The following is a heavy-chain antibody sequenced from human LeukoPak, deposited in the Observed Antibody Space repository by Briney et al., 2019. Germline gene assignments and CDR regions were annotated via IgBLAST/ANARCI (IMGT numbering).Heavy chain of an antibody. Sequence: PGGSLRLSCAASGFTFSSYAMSWVRQGPGKGLEWVSAISGSGGSTYYADSVKGRFTISRDNSKNTLYLQMNSLRAEDTAVYYSAKGDIVVVPAARGLRYDWGQGTLVTVSS. J-gene: IGHJ4*02. V-gene: IGHV3-23*01. CDR1: GFTFSSYA. CDR2: ISGSGGST. CDR3: AKGDIVVVPAARGLRYD. D-gene: IGHD2-2*01.